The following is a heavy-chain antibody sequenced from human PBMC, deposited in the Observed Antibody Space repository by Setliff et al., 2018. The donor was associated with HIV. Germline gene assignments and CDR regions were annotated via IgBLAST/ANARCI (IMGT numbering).Heavy chain of an antibody. CDR1: GFTFNSYW. V-gene: IGHV3-74*01. Sequence: GGSLRLSCAASGFTFNSYWMHWVRQAPGKGLMWVSHINNDETITKYADSVKCRFTISRDNAKNTVYLQMNSLRPEDTAVYYCATLWMRGGYFDTWGQGTLVTVSS. CDR3: ATLWMRGGYFDT. J-gene: IGHJ4*02. CDR2: INNDETIT. D-gene: IGHD2-15*01.